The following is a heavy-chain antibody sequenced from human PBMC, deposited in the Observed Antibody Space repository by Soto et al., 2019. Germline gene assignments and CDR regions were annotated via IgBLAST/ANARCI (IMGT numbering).Heavy chain of an antibody. J-gene: IGHJ4*02. D-gene: IGHD6-6*01. CDR2: ISPHNGNT. Sequence: QVQLVQSGGEVKKPGASVKVSCKTSGYSFTSYGITWVRQAPGQGLEWMGWISPHNGNTDYTQKLQDRVTMTADISTTTADMELRSLTSDDTAVYYCAMYSRSSLDYWGQGTLVTVSS. CDR1: GYSFTSYG. CDR3: AMYSRSSLDY. V-gene: IGHV1-18*04.